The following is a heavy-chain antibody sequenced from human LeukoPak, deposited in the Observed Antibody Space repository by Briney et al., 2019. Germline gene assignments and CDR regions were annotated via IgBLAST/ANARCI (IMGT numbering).Heavy chain of an antibody. CDR2: IKQDGSEN. J-gene: IGHJ4*02. Sequence: GGSLRLSCAASGFTFSSYWMSWVRQAPGKGLEWVANIKQDGSENYYVDSVKGRFTISRDNAKNSLYLQMNSLRAEDTAVYYCARNKGLYYYDSSGTFDYWGQGTLVTVSS. CDR3: ARNKGLYYYDSSGTFDY. D-gene: IGHD3-22*01. CDR1: GFTFSSYW. V-gene: IGHV3-7*01.